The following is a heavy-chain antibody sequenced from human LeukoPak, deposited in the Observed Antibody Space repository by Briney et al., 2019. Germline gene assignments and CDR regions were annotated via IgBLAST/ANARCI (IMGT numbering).Heavy chain of an antibody. V-gene: IGHV1-46*01. Sequence: GASVRVSCKASGYTFTSYDIHWVRQAPGQGLEWMGIINPSGGSTSYPQKFQDRVTMTRDTSTSTVYMELSSLKSDDTAIYYCARGVFGELEKLMFQHWGQGTLVTVSS. J-gene: IGHJ1*01. D-gene: IGHD3-10*02. CDR1: GYTFTSYD. CDR3: ARGVFGELEKLMFQH. CDR2: INPSGGST.